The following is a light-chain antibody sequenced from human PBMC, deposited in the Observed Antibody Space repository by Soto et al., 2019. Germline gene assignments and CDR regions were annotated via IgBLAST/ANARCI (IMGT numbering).Light chain of an antibody. V-gene: IGKV1-5*03. J-gene: IGKJ2*01. Sequence: DIPMTQSPSTLSASVGDRVTITCRASQNINNWLAWYQQKPGKAPKLLIYSASTLRSGVPSRFSGSGSGTEFTLTSSSLQPDDFATYYCQQFDGHFGQGTKLEIK. CDR3: QQFDGH. CDR2: SAS. CDR1: QNINNW.